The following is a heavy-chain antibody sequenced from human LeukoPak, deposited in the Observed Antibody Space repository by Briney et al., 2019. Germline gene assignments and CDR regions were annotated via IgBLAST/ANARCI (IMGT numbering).Heavy chain of an antibody. CDR1: GFTFSTYA. J-gene: IGHJ4*02. V-gene: IGHV3-23*01. D-gene: IGHD2-15*01. Sequence: GGSLRLSCAASGFTFSTYAMRGVRRAPGKGLEWISIISSGGDTYYADSVKGRFTISRDNSKNTLDLQMSSLRAEDTAVYYCAKGVGGYYFDYWGQGTLVTVSS. CDR2: ISSGGDT. CDR3: AKGVGGYYFDY.